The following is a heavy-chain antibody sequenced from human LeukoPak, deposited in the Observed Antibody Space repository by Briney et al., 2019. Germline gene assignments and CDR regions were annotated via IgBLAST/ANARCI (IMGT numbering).Heavy chain of an antibody. CDR3: ARGRYSSSWLRGLFDY. D-gene: IGHD6-13*01. V-gene: IGHV1-2*04. J-gene: IGHJ4*02. CDR2: INPNSGGT. CDR1: GYTFTGYY. Sequence: GASVKVSCKASGYTFTGYYMHWVRQAPGQGLEWMGWINPNSGGTNYAQKFQGWVTMTRDTSISTAYMELSRLRSDDTAVYYCARGRYSSSWLRGLFDYWGQGTLATVSS.